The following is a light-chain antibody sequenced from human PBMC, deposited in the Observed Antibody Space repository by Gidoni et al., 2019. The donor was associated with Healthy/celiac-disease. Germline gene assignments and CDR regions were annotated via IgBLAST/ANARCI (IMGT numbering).Light chain of an antibody. CDR2: QDS. CDR1: KLGDKY. Sequence: SYALTQPHSVSVSPGQTASITCSGDKLGDKYACWYQQKPCQSPVLVIYQDSKRPSGIPERFSGSNAGNTATLTISGTQAMDEADYYCQAWDSSTVVFGGGTKRTVL. J-gene: IGLJ2*01. V-gene: IGLV3-1*01. CDR3: QAWDSSTVV.